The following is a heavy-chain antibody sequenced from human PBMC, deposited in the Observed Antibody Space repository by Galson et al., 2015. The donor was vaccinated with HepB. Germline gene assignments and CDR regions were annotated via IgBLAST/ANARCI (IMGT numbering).Heavy chain of an antibody. D-gene: IGHD6-6*01. Sequence: SVKVSCKVSGYTLTELSMHWVRQAPGKGLEWMGGFDPEDGETIYAQKFQGRVTMTEDTPTDTAYMELSSLRSEDTAVYYCATAIASRPHYYYYMDVWGKGTTVTVSS. V-gene: IGHV1-24*01. CDR3: ATAIASRPHYYYYMDV. CDR2: FDPEDGET. CDR1: GYTLTELS. J-gene: IGHJ6*03.